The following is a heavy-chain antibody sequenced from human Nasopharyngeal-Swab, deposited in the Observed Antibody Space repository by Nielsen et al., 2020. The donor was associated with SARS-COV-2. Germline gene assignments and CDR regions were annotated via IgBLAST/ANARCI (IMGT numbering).Heavy chain of an antibody. Sequence: SETLSLTCTVSGRSISSRSSYWGWIRQPPGKGLEWVGSIYYSGSTYYTPSLNSRVTISVATSKNQFSLNLRSVTAADTAVYYCARGRGVTGTTPTYYFDYWGQGTLVTVSS. CDR3: ARGRGVTGTTPTYYFDY. J-gene: IGHJ4*02. V-gene: IGHV4-39*01. CDR2: IYYSGST. D-gene: IGHD1-7*01. CDR1: GRSISSRSSY.